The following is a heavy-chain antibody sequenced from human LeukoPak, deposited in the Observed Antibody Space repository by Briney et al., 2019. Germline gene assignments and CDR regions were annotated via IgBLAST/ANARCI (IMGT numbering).Heavy chain of an antibody. V-gene: IGHV1-3*01. CDR3: ARVSDDSGWNFDY. CDR2: INAGNGNR. D-gene: IGHD6-19*01. CDR1: GYTSTSYA. J-gene: IGHJ4*02. Sequence: ASVKVSCKASGYTSTSYAIHWVRQAPGQRLEWMGWINAGNGNRKYAQKFQDRVTITREPSATTAYMELNSLTSEDTAVYYCARVSDDSGWNFDYWGQGTLVTVSS.